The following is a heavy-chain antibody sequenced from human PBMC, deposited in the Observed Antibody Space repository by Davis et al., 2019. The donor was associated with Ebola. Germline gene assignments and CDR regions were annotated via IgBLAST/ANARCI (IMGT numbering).Heavy chain of an antibody. CDR3: ARLGVSGSYFRAVEYYFDY. D-gene: IGHD1-26*01. CDR2: IYPGDSDS. V-gene: IGHV5-51*01. CDR1: GYSFTSYW. Sequence: GESLKISCKGSGYSFTSYWIGWVRQMPGKGLEWMGIIYPGDSDSRYSPSLQGQVTMSADKSIDTAYLQWSSLKASDTAMYYCARLGVSGSYFRAVEYYFDYWGQGTLVTVSS. J-gene: IGHJ4*02.